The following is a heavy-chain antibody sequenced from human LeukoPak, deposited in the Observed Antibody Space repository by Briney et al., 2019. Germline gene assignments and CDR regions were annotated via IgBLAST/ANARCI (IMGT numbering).Heavy chain of an antibody. J-gene: IGHJ5*02. V-gene: IGHV1-18*04. CDR1: GYTFTSYY. CDR2: ISAYNGNT. CDR3: AREGAGSLNWFDP. Sequence: ASVTVSCKASGYTFTSYYMHWVRQAPGQGLEWMGWISAYNGNTNYAQKLQGRVTMTTDTSTSTAYMELRSLRSDDTAVYYCAREGAGSLNWFDPWGQGTLVTVSS. D-gene: IGHD1-26*01.